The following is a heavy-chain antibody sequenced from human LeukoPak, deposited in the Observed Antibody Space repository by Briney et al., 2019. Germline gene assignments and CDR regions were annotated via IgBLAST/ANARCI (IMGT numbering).Heavy chain of an antibody. CDR3: ARGSTIVGTRVASDI. CDR2: ISPKSGGT. D-gene: IGHD1-26*01. Sequence: VGSVSLSCAASGYTFSGYSIHWVRQAPGQGLEWVGWISPKSGGTKYAQNFQGRVTMTRETSISTAYMELSSLRSDDTAGYYCARGSTIVGTRVASDIWGQGTKVTVSS. V-gene: IGHV1-2*02. J-gene: IGHJ3*02. CDR1: GYTFSGYS.